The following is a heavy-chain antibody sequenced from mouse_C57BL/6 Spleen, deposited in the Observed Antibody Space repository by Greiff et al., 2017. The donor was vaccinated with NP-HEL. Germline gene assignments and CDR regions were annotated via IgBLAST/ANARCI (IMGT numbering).Heavy chain of an antibody. V-gene: IGHV1-61*01. CDR3: ARRPGSSFYYAMDY. CDR2: IYPSDSET. CDR1: GYTFTSYW. Sequence: QVQLQQPGAELVRPGSSVKLSCKASGYTFTSYWMDWVKQRPGQGLEWIGNIYPSDSETHYNQKFKDKATLTVDKSSSTAYMQLSSLTSEYSAVYYGARRPGSSFYYAMDYWGKGTSVTVSS. J-gene: IGHJ4*01. D-gene: IGHD1-1*01.